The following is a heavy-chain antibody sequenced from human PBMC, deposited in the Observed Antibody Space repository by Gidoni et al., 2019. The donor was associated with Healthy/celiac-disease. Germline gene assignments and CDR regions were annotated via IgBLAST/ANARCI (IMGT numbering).Heavy chain of an antibody. CDR2: IIPILGIA. V-gene: IGHV1-69*04. CDR1: GGTFRSYA. CDR3: ARGPNRGAAAGRFDP. D-gene: IGHD6-13*01. Sequence: QVQLVQSGAEVTKPGSSVKVSCKASGGTFRSYAISWVRQAPGQGLEWMGRIIPILGIANYAQKFQGRVTITADKSTSTAYMELSSLRSEDTAVYYCARGPNRGAAAGRFDPWGQGTLVTVSS. J-gene: IGHJ5*02.